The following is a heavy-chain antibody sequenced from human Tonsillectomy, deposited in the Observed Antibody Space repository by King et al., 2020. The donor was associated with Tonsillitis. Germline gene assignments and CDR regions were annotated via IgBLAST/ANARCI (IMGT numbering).Heavy chain of an antibody. CDR1: GFTFSDYY. CDR2: ITSSGNTI. J-gene: IGHJ1*01. V-gene: IGHV3-11*01. D-gene: IGHD6-13*01. CDR3: ARRGVAAAARGGFYFQH. Sequence: VQLVESGGGLVKPGGSLRLSCAASGFTFSDYYMSWVRQAPGKGLEWGSYITSSGNTIYYAGSVKGRFTVSRDNAKNSLFLQMNGLRAEATAVYYCARRGVAAAARGGFYFQHWGQGTLVTVSS.